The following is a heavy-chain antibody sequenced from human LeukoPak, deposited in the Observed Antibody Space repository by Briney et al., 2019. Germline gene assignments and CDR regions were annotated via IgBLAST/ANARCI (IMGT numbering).Heavy chain of an antibody. CDR2: IIPILGIA. CDR1: GGTFSSYA. V-gene: IGHV1-69*04. CDR3: AQTPGYSSGWYVFDY. Sequence: SVKVSCKASGGTFSSYAISWMRQAPGQGLEWMGRIIPILGIANYAQKFQGRVTITADKSTSTAYMELSSLRSVDTAVYYCAQTPGYSSGWYVFDYWGQGTLVTVSS. D-gene: IGHD6-19*01. J-gene: IGHJ4*02.